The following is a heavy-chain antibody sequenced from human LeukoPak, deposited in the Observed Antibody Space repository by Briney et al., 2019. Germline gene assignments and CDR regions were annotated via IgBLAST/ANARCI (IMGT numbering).Heavy chain of an antibody. CDR1: GYTLTELS. V-gene: IGHV1-24*01. J-gene: IGHJ4*02. CDR3: ATDRRGLNYDSSGYWVN. CDR2: FDPEDGET. D-gene: IGHD3-22*01. Sequence: ASVKVSCKVSGYTLTELSMHWVRQAPGKGLEWMGGFDPEDGETIYAQKFQGRVTMTEDTSTDTAYMELGSLRSEDTAVYYCATDRRGLNYDSSGYWVNWGQGTLVTVSS.